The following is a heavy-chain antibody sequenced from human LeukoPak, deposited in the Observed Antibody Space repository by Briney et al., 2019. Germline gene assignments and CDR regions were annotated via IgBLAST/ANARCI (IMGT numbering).Heavy chain of an antibody. CDR3: ARDPTPKYDFWSGSGFDP. J-gene: IGHJ5*02. CDR1: GGSISSYY. Sequence: SETLSLTCTVSGGSISSYYWSWIRQPPGKGLEWIGYIYYSGSTNYNPSLKSRVTISVDTSNNQLSLKLSSVTAADTAVYYCARDPTPKYDFWSGSGFDPWGQGTLVTVSS. D-gene: IGHD3-3*01. CDR2: IYYSGST. V-gene: IGHV4-59*01.